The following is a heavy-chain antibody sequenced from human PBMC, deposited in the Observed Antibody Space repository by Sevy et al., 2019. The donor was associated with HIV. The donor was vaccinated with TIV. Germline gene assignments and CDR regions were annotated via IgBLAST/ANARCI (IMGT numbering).Heavy chain of an antibody. D-gene: IGHD3-3*01. CDR2: ISAYNGNT. CDR3: ARDSTFGVVTLYYYGMDV. Sequence: ASVKVSCKASGYTFTSYGISWVRQAPGQGLEWMGWISAYNGNTNYAQKLQGRVTMTTDTSTSTAYMELRSLRYDDTAVYYCARDSTFGVVTLYYYGMDVWGQGTTVTVSS. J-gene: IGHJ6*02. CDR1: GYTFTSYG. V-gene: IGHV1-18*01.